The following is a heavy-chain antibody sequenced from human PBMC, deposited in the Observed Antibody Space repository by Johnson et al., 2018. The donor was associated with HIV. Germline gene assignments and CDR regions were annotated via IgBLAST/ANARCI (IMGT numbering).Heavy chain of an antibody. D-gene: IGHD1-26*01. CDR3: AKEGSIVGAGFAFDI. CDR1: GFTFSSYA. CDR2: ISGSGTT. V-gene: IGHV3-23*04. Sequence: VQLVESGGGLVQPGGSLRVSCAASGFTFSSYAMSWVRQAPGKGLEWVSTISGSGTTYYAASVKGRFTISRDNSKNPLYLQMNSLRAEDTAVYSCAKEGSIVGAGFAFDIWGQGTMVTVSS. J-gene: IGHJ3*02.